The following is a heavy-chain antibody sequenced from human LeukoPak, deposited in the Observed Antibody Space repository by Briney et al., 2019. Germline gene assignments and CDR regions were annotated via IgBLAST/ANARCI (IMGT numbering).Heavy chain of an antibody. CDR3: ARVNPLGYFDQ. CDR1: GGFTSAYY. V-gene: IGHV4-59*13. CDR2: VFYSRNS. J-gene: IGHJ4*02. Sequence: PSETLSLTCTVSGGFTSAYYGSWVRQPLGKGLEWIGSVFYSRNSNYSPSLTRRVAMSVDTSKSHFSLKLTSVIAADTAVYYCARVNPLGYFDQWGQGTLVAVSS.